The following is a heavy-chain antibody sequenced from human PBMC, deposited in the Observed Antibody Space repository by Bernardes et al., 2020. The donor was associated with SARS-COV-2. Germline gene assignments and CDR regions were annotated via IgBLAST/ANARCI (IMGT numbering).Heavy chain of an antibody. CDR3: ARVSRVRIELFQYQREFDF. V-gene: IGHV3-48*01. CDR2: ISSSSTTV. Sequence: GGSLRLSCEAFGFPFNNYGMHWVRQAPGKGLEWVSYISSSSTTVYYTDSVKGRFTTSRDNAKNSVYLQMNSLRAEDTAVYYCARVSRVRIELFQYQREFDFWGQGTLVTVSS. CDR1: GFPFNNYG. D-gene: IGHD3-10*01. J-gene: IGHJ4*02.